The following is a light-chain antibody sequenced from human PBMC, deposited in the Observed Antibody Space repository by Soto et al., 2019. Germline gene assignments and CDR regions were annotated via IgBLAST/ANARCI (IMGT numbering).Light chain of an antibody. CDR2: YDS. V-gene: IGLV3-21*04. CDR1: NIGSKS. CDR3: QVWDSSSDHRVV. Sequence: SYELTQPPSVSVAPGKTARITCGGNNIGSKSVHWYQQKPGQAPVLVIYYDSDRPSGIPERFCGSNSGNTATLTISRVEAGDEADYYCQVWDSSSDHRVVFGGGTKLTVL. J-gene: IGLJ2*01.